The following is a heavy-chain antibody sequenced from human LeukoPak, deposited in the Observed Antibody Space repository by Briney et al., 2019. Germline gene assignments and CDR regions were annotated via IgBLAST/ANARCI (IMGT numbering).Heavy chain of an antibody. D-gene: IGHD4-23*01. V-gene: IGHV3-23*01. Sequence: PGGSLRLSCAASGFTFSSYCMSWVRQAPGKGLEWVSAISGRDSNTYYADSVEGRFTISRDNSKNTLYLHLNSLRAEDTAVYYCAKRPDYGGNGNYFDSWGQGTPVTVSS. CDR2: ISGRDSNT. CDR3: AKRPDYGGNGNYFDS. CDR1: GFTFSSYC. J-gene: IGHJ4*02.